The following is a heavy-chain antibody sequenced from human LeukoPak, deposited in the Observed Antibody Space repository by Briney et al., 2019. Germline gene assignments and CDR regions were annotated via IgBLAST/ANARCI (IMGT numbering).Heavy chain of an antibody. CDR1: GFSFNNYA. V-gene: IGHV3-23*01. CDR2: ISGSEDRT. Sequence: GGSLRFSCVGSGFSFNNYAMSWVRQAPGKGLEWVSGISGSEDRTHYADSVKGRFTISRDHSKNTVFLQMNSLRVDDTAVYYCSKTYRADPWGQGTLVSVSS. J-gene: IGHJ5*02. CDR3: SKTYRADP. D-gene: IGHD3-16*02.